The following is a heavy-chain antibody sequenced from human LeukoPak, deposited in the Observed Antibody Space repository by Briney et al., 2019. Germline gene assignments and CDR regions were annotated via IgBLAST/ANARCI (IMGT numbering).Heavy chain of an antibody. CDR3: AKVGGDGYNFDY. Sequence: GSLRLSCAASGFTFSSYGMHWVRQAPGKGLEWVAVIWYDGSNKYYAKPVKGRFTISRDNSKNTLYLQMNSLRAEDTAVYYCAKVGGDGYNFDYWGQGTLVTVSS. CDR1: GFTFSSYG. D-gene: IGHD5-24*01. J-gene: IGHJ4*02. CDR2: IWYDGSNK. V-gene: IGHV3-33*03.